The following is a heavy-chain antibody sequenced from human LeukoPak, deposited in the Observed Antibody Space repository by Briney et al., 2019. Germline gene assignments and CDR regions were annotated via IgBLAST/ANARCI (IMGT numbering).Heavy chain of an antibody. D-gene: IGHD5-18*01. CDR3: AKARSRIQLWLLDY. CDR1: GFNFNNYG. J-gene: IGHJ4*02. Sequence: GRSLRLSCAASGFNFNNYGLHWVRQAPGKGLEWVAVVSYDGSKKYYADSVKGRFTISRDNSKNTLYLQMNSLRAEDTAVYYCAKARSRIQLWLLDYWGQGTLVTVSS. CDR2: VSYDGSKK. V-gene: IGHV3-30*18.